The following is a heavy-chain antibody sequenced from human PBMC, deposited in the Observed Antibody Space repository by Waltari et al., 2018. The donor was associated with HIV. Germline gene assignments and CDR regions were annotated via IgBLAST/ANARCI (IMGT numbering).Heavy chain of an antibody. CDR1: GFTFSYAW. J-gene: IGHJ4*02. V-gene: IGHV3-15*05. CDR3: TTEDYGDCL. CDR2: IKSTSEVGTS. D-gene: IGHD2-21*02. Sequence: EGQLVEFGGGLVKPGGSLRLSCAVSGFTFSYAWMSWVRQAPGKVLERVGRIKSTSEVGTSDYAAPVKCRFTISREDEKNTLFLQMDRLKTEDTAFYYCTTEDYGDCLWGQGTLVTVSS.